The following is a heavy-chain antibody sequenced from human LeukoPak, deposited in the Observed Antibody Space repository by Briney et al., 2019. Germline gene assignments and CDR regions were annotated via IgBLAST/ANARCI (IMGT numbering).Heavy chain of an antibody. V-gene: IGHV3-48*01. D-gene: IGHD1-26*01. Sequence: PGGSLRLSCAASGSTFRSHTMNWVRQAPGKGLEWISYISNTGSVIYYADSVKGRFTISRDNSKNTLYLQMNSLRAEDTAVYYCARAGGSYWMGAKFDFWGQGTLVTVSS. CDR2: ISNTGSVI. CDR3: ARAGGSYWMGAKFDF. CDR1: GSTFRSHT. J-gene: IGHJ4*02.